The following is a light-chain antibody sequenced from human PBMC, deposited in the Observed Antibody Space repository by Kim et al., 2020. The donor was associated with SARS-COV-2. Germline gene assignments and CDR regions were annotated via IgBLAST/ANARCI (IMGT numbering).Light chain of an antibody. CDR1: QIIEIY. Sequence: DIQMTQSPSTLSASVGDRVSITCRASQIIEIYLAWYQQKPGKAPALLIYQASSLHIGVPSRFSGSGSGTEFTLTINSLQPDDFATYYCQHYIRFPYTFGQGTKVDIK. J-gene: IGKJ2*01. V-gene: IGKV1-5*01. CDR3: QHYIRFPYT. CDR2: QAS.